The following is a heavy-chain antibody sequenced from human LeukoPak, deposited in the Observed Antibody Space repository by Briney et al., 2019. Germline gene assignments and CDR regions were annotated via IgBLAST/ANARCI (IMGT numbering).Heavy chain of an antibody. D-gene: IGHD5-12*01. CDR3: AKGGGYPRAPIDY. V-gene: IGHV3-23*01. CDR2: ISGSGGST. Sequence: PGGSLRLSCAASGFTFSSYAMSWVRQAPGKGLEWVSAISGSGGSTYYADSVKGRSTISRDNSKNTLYLQMNSLRAEDTAVYYCAKGGGYPRAPIDYWGQGTLVTVSS. J-gene: IGHJ4*02. CDR1: GFTFSSYA.